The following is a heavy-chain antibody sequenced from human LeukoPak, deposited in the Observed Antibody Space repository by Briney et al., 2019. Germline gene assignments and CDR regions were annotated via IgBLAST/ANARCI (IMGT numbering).Heavy chain of an antibody. V-gene: IGHV3-23*01. CDR1: GFTFSSYA. J-gene: IGHJ3*02. Sequence: GRSLRLSCAASGFTFSSYAMHWVRQAPGKGLEWVSAISGSGTSTYFADSVKGRFTISRDNSKNTLYLQMNSLRAEDTAVYYCATRGSVDTATYAFDIWGQGTIVTVSS. D-gene: IGHD5-18*01. CDR2: ISGSGTST. CDR3: ATRGSVDTATYAFDI.